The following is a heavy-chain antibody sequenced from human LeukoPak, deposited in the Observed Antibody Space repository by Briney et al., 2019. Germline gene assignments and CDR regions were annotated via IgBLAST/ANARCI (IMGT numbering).Heavy chain of an antibody. CDR1: GYTFTCYY. D-gene: IGHD1-1*01. J-gene: IGHJ4*02. V-gene: IGHV1-2*02. CDR2: INPNSGGT. Sequence: ASVKVSCKASGYTFTCYYMHWVRQAPGQGLEWMGWINPNSGGTNYAQKFQGRVTMTRDTSISTASMELSRLRSDDTAVYYCARSTRYNWNDDYWGQGTLVTVSS. CDR3: ARSTRYNWNDDY.